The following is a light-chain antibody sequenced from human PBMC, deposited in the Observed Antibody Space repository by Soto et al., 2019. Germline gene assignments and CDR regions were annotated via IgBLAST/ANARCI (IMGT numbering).Light chain of an antibody. V-gene: IGKV3D-11*01. J-gene: IGKJ1*01. CDR1: KRVSSR. Sequence: KRVSSRLAWYQQKPGEAARKLMYCAASRAQSSPARCSGSGAGTNVTLPTNNLEHEDSAVYYCRLRWDWHPWTFGQGTKVDIK. CDR3: RLRWDWHPWT. CDR2: CAA.